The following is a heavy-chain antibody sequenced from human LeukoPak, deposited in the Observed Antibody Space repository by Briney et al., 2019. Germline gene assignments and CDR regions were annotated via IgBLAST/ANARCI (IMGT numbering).Heavy chain of an antibody. Sequence: ASVKVSCKASGGTFSSYAISWVRQAPGQGLEWMGGIIPIFGTANYAQKFQGRVTITADKSTSTAYMELSSLRSEDTAVYYCARRNYYYYYMDVWGKGTTVTVSS. V-gene: IGHV1-69*06. J-gene: IGHJ6*03. CDR2: IIPIFGTA. CDR3: ARRNYYYYYMDV. CDR1: GGTFSSYA.